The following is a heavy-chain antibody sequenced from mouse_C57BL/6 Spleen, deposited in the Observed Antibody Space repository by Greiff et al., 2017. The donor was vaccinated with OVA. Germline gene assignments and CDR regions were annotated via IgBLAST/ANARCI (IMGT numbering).Heavy chain of an antibody. Sequence: QVQLQQSGPELVKPGASVKISCKASGYAFSSSWMNWVKQRPGKGLEWIGRIYPGDGDTNYNGKFKGKATLTADKSSSTAYVQLSSLTSEDSAVYFCAKSYGYYAMDYWGQGTSVTVSS. D-gene: IGHD1-1*01. V-gene: IGHV1-82*01. CDR2: IYPGDGDT. CDR1: GYAFSSSW. J-gene: IGHJ4*01. CDR3: AKSYGYYAMDY.